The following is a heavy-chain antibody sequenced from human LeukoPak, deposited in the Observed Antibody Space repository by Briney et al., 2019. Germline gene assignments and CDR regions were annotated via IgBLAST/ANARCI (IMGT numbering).Heavy chain of an antibody. CDR3: ARDKELGSQRGSSFDY. CDR2: IKEDGSEK. J-gene: IGHJ4*02. D-gene: IGHD1-7*01. Sequence: GGSLRLSCAASGFTFSSYSMNWVRQAPGKGLEWVANIKEDGSEKYHVDSVMGRFTISRDNAKNSLYLQMNSLRVEDTAVYYCARDKELGSQRGSSFDYWGQGTLLTVSS. V-gene: IGHV3-7*01. CDR1: GFTFSSYS.